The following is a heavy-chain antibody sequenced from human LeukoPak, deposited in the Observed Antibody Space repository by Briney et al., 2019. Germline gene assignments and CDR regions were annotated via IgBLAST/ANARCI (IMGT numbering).Heavy chain of an antibody. J-gene: IGHJ4*02. D-gene: IGHD3-22*01. Sequence: GGSPRLSCEASGFTFSTYNMNWVRQAPGKRLEWVSSITSTSSYVFYADSVKGRFTISRDNAKNSLYLQMNSLRAEDTTVYYCARLYDGSAYHADHFDYWGQGTLVIVSS. V-gene: IGHV3-21*01. CDR1: GFTFSTYN. CDR2: ITSTSSYV. CDR3: ARLYDGSAYHADHFDY.